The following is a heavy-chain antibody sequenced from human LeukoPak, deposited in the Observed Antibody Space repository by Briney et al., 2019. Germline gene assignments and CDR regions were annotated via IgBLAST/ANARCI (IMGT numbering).Heavy chain of an antibody. CDR3: ARQALWFFDH. Sequence: PSETLSLTCTVSGGSISSGTYYWGWIRQPPGKGLEWIGSIYYSGSTYYNPSLKSRVTIFRDTSKNQFSLNLNSVTAADTAVYYCARQALWFFDHWGQGTLVTVSS. V-gene: IGHV4-39*01. D-gene: IGHD2-21*01. CDR2: IYYSGST. CDR1: GGSISSGTYY. J-gene: IGHJ4*02.